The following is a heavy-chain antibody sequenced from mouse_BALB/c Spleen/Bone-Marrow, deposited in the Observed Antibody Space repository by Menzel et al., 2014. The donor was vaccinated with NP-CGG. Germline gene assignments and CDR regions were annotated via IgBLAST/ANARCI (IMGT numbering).Heavy chain of an antibody. CDR3: TRSGPGFAY. CDR2: INPNNGGT. Sequence: VQLQQSGAELVKPGASVKLSCKASGYTFTNYFMYWVKQRPGQGLEWIGEINPNNGGTNFNENFKSKATLTLDKSSCTTYMQLSSLTSEDSAVYYCTRSGPGFAYWGHGTLVTVSA. J-gene: IGHJ3*01. CDR1: GYTFTNYF. V-gene: IGHV1S81*02.